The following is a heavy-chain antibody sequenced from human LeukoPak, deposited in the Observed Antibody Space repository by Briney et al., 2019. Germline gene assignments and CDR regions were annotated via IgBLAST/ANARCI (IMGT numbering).Heavy chain of an antibody. CDR1: GASISSSSYY. V-gene: IGHV4-39*01. J-gene: IGHJ3*02. CDR2: FFYSGNT. Sequence: SETLSLTCTVSGASISSSSYYWGWIRQPPGKGLEWIGSFFYSGNTYYNPSLKSRVTISVDTSNSRFSLRLTSVTAADTAVYYCARPRAVAGTGPFDIWGLGTMVTVSS. D-gene: IGHD6-19*01. CDR3: ARPRAVAGTGPFDI.